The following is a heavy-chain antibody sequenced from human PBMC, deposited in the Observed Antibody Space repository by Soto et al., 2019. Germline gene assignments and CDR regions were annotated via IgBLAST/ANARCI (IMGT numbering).Heavy chain of an antibody. Sequence: QVQLVQFGAEVKKPGASVKVSCKASGYTFTSYDINWVRQATGQGLEWMGWMNINSGYTGSAQKYQGRVTMTRRNSIRTAYMELSSLTSEDTAAYYYAMPTGDFDYWGQGTLVTVSP. V-gene: IGHV1-8*01. J-gene: IGHJ4*02. CDR3: AMPTGDFDY. CDR1: GYTFTSYD. D-gene: IGHD4-17*01. CDR2: MNINSGYT.